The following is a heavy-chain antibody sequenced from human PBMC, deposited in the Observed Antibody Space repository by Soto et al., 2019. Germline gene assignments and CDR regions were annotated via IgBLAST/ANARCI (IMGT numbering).Heavy chain of an antibody. CDR3: ARESEDLTSNFDY. J-gene: IGHJ4*02. Sequence: GGSLRLSCAASGFTFTRYNMNWVRQAPGKGLEWVSSISSTTNYIYYADSMKGRFTVSRDNAKNSVYLEMNSLSAEDTAVYYCARESEDLTSNFDYWGQGTLVTVSS. CDR1: GFTFTRYN. V-gene: IGHV3-21*01. CDR2: ISSTTNYI.